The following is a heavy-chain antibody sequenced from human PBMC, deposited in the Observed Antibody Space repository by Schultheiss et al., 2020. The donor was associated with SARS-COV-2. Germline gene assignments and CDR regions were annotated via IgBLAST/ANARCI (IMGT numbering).Heavy chain of an antibody. Sequence: GESLKISCKGSGYSLTRYWIGWVRQMPGKGLEWMGIIYPGDSDTRYSPSFQGQVTISTDKSITTAYLQWSSLKASDTAMYYCARARAGTKIDYWGQGTLVTVSS. CDR1: GYSLTRYW. V-gene: IGHV5-51*01. CDR2: IYPGDSDT. CDR3: ARARAGTKIDY. J-gene: IGHJ4*02. D-gene: IGHD6-19*01.